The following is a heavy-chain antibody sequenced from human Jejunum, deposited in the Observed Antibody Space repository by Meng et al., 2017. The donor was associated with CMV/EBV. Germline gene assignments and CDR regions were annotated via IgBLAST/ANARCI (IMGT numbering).Heavy chain of an antibody. CDR2: SDPTGYT. V-gene: IGHV3-66*01. CDR3: ARGMYFSP. J-gene: IGHJ5*02. Sequence: AEVVGSGGGLVQPGGSLRLSCAASGFSVSSNYMSWVRQAPGKGLECVSISDPTGYTYYADSVKGRFSISSDSSRNTLYIEMNSLRVEDTAVYYCARGMYFSPWGQGTLVTVSS. CDR1: GFSVSSNY. D-gene: IGHD2-8*01.